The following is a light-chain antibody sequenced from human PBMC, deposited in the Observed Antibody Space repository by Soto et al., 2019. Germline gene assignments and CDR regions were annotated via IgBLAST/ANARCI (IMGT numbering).Light chain of an antibody. CDR3: QQYNNWLSWT. CDR1: HSVSSSY. CDR2: GAS. J-gene: IGKJ1*01. Sequence: EIVLTQSPGTLSLSPGERATLSCRASHSVSSSYLAWYQQKPGQAPRLLIYGASSRATGIPDRFSGSGSGTDFTLTISRLEPDDFAICYCQQYNNWLSWTFGQGTKVDI. V-gene: IGKV3-20*01.